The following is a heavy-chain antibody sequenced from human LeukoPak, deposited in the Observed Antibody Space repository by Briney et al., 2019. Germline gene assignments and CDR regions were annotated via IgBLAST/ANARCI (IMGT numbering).Heavy chain of an antibody. V-gene: IGHV3-48*03. J-gene: IGHJ4*02. CDR3: AKDIRYYYDSSGYYDY. CDR1: GFTFSSYE. CDR2: ISSSGSTI. Sequence: GGSLRLSCAASGFTFSSYEMNWVRQAPGKGLEWVSYISSSGSTIYYADSVKGRFTISRDNAKNSLYLQMNSLRAEDMALYYCAKDIRYYYDSSGYYDYWGQGTLVTVSS. D-gene: IGHD3-22*01.